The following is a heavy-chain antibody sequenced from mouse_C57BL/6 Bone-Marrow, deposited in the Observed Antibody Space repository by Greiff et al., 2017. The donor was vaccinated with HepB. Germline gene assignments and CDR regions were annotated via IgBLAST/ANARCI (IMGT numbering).Heavy chain of an antibody. CDR1: GYTFTSYW. V-gene: IGHV1-64*01. D-gene: IGHD4-1*01. Sequence: QVQLKQPGAELVKPGASVKLSCKASGYTFTSYWMHWVKQRPGQGLEWIGMIHPNSGSTNYNEKFKSKATLTVDKSSSTAYMQLSSLTSEDSAVYYCARPLGAWFAYWGQGTLVTVSA. CDR2: IHPNSGST. J-gene: IGHJ3*01. CDR3: ARPLGAWFAY.